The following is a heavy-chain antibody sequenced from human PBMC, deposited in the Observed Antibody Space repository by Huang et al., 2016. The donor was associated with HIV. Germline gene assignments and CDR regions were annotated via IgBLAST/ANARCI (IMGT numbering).Heavy chain of an antibody. J-gene: IGHJ4*02. D-gene: IGHD6-19*01. CDR1: GYTFDSYG. Sequence: HVQLVQSGADVKQPGASVKVSCKASGYTFDSYGLNWVRQAPGQGLEWMGWLGPQSGKTNHAENLKGRDTTTTDTTTSTAYMELRILTSDETAVYYCARDATGYGTGWSTEFDYWGQGTLVTVSS. CDR2: LGPQSGKT. CDR3: ARDATGYGTGWSTEFDY. V-gene: IGHV1-18*04.